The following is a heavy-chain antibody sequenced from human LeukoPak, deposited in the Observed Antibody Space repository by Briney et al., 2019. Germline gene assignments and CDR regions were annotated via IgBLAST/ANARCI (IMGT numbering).Heavy chain of an antibody. CDR3: ARHLNNCGDDCYIFDY. CDR1: GGSISNYY. D-gene: IGHD2-21*01. CDR2: IYYSGST. Sequence: PSETLSLTCTVSGGSISNYYWSWIRQPPGKGLEWTGYIYYSGSTNYNPSLKSRVTISVDTSKNQFSLRVSSVTAADTAVYYCARHLNNCGDDCYIFDYWGQGTLVTVSS. J-gene: IGHJ4*02. V-gene: IGHV4-59*08.